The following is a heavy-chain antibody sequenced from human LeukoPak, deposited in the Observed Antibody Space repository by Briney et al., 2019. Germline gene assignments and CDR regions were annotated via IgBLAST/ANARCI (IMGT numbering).Heavy chain of an antibody. CDR3: ARVTVTIFTRNLHFDY. CDR2: TKQDGSEK. V-gene: IGHV3-7*01. J-gene: IGHJ4*02. CDR1: GFTFSSYW. D-gene: IGHD3-9*01. Sequence: GGSLRLSCAASGFTFSSYWMSWVRQAPGKGLEWVANTKQDGSEKYYVDSVKGRFTISRDNAKNSLYLQMNSLRAEDTAVYYCARVTVTIFTRNLHFDYWGQGTLVTVSS.